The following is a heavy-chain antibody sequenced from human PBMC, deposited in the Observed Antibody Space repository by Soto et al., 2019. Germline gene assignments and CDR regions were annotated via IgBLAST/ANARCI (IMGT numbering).Heavy chain of an antibody. CDR2: VYSSGGT. CDR3: ARGQRFSDWFDP. Sequence: SETLSLTCSVSGGSMSSYYWTWTRLPAGKCLEWMGRVYSSGGTHYNSSLQSRVTISLDTSKNQFSLRLISVTAADTAVYYCARGQRFSDWFDPWGQGTLVTVS. V-gene: IGHV4-4*07. D-gene: IGHD3-3*01. J-gene: IGHJ5*02. CDR1: GGSMSSYY.